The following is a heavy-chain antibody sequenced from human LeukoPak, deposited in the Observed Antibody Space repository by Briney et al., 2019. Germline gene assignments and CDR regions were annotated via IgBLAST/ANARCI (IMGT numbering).Heavy chain of an antibody. J-gene: IGHJ4*02. CDR1: GGSFGGYY. Sequence: PSETLSLTCAVYGGSFGGYYWSWIRQPPGKGLEWIGEINHSGSTNYNPSLKSRVTISVDTSKNQFSLKLSSVTAADTAVYYCARGSGIVVVVAGYYFDYWGQGTLVTVSS. CDR3: ARGSGIVVVVAGYYFDY. V-gene: IGHV4-34*01. CDR2: INHSGST. D-gene: IGHD2-15*01.